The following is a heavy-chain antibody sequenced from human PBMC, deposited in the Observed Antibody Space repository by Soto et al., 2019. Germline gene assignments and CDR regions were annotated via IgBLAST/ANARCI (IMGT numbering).Heavy chain of an antibody. J-gene: IGHJ6*02. Sequence: EVQLVESGGGLIQPGGSLRLSCAASGFTVSSNHMSWVRQAPGKGLEWVSVIYSGGSTYYADSVKGRFTIYRDNSKNTLYLQMNSLRAEDTAVYYCARDLRTLYGMDVWGQGTTVTVSS. CDR1: GFTVSSNH. CDR3: ARDLRTLYGMDV. V-gene: IGHV3-53*01. CDR2: IYSGGST.